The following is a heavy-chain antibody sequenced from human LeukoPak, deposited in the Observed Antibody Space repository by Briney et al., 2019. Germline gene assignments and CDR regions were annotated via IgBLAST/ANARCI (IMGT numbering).Heavy chain of an antibody. J-gene: IGHJ4*02. CDR3: ARGNYYGSGNQDYYFDY. CDR1: GYSISSGYY. V-gene: IGHV4-38-2*02. D-gene: IGHD3-10*01. CDR2: IYHSGST. Sequence: PSETLSLTCTVSGYSISSGYYWGWIRQPPGKGLEWIGSIYHSGSTYYNPSLKSRVTISVDTSKNQFSLKLSSVTAADTAVYYCARGNYYGSGNQDYYFDYWGQGTLVTVSS.